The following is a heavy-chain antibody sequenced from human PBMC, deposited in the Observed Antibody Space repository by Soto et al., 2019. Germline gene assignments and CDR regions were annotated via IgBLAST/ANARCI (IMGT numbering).Heavy chain of an antibody. CDR3: ASIFPTFVDYDILTGYHTPFDP. J-gene: IGHJ5*02. CDR2: ISSSSSYI. CDR1: GFTFSSYS. Sequence: GGSLRLSCAASGFTFSSYSMNWVRQAPGKGLEWVSSISSSSSYIYYADSVKGRFTISRDNAKNSLYLQMNSLRAEDTAVYYCASIFPTFVDYDILTGYHTPFDPWGQGTLVTVSS. D-gene: IGHD3-9*01. V-gene: IGHV3-21*01.